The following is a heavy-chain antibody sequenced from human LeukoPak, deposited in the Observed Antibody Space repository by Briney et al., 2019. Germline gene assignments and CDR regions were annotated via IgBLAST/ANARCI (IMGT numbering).Heavy chain of an antibody. CDR3: ARDPSGSYGFFDY. J-gene: IGHJ4*02. CDR1: GFTFSDYY. V-gene: IGHV3-11*01. D-gene: IGHD1-26*01. Sequence: GGSLRLSCAASGFTFSDYYMSWIRQAPGKGLEWVSYISSSGSTIYYADSVNGRFTISRDNAKNSLYLQMNSLRAEDTALYYCARDPSGSYGFFDYWGQGTLVTVSS. CDR2: ISSSGSTI.